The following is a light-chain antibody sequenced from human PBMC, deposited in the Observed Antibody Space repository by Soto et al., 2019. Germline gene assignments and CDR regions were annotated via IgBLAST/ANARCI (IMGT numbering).Light chain of an antibody. CDR3: QQYGSSPRT. CDR2: GAS. Sequence: EIVMTQSPATLSVSPGGGATVACRSSQSVSSSYLAWYQQKPGQAPRLLIYGASSRATGIPDRFSGSGSGTDFTLTISRLEPEDFAVYYCQQYGSSPRTFGQGTKVDIK. CDR1: QSVSSSY. V-gene: IGKV3-20*01. J-gene: IGKJ1*01.